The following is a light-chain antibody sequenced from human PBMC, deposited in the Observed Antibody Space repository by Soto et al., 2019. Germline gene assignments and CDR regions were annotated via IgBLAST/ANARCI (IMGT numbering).Light chain of an antibody. Sequence: DIVMTQSPDSLAVSLGERATINCKSSQSVLYSSNNKNYLAWYQQKPGQPPKLLIYWASTRESGLPDRFSGSVSGTDFTLTISSLQAEDVAVYYCQQYYSTPLTFGGGTKVEIK. V-gene: IGKV4-1*01. J-gene: IGKJ4*01. CDR2: WAS. CDR3: QQYYSTPLT. CDR1: QSVLYSSNNKNY.